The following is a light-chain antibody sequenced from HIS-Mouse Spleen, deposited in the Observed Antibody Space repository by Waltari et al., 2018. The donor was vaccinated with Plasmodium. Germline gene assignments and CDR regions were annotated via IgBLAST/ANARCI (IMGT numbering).Light chain of an antibody. CDR2: QDS. Sequence: SYELTQLPSVSVSPGQTASITCSGDKLGDKYACWYPQKPGQSPVLVIYQDSKRPSGLPERFSGSNSGNTATLTISGTQAMDEADYYCQAWDSSTVVFGGGTKLTVL. CDR3: QAWDSSTVV. CDR1: KLGDKY. J-gene: IGLJ2*01. V-gene: IGLV3-1*01.